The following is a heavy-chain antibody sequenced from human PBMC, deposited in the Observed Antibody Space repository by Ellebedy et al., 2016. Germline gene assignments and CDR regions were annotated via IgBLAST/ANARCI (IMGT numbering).Heavy chain of an antibody. V-gene: IGHV3-21*01. CDR1: GFTFSSYS. CDR3: ARDPQYYDFWSGYEDV. J-gene: IGHJ6*04. Sequence: GGSLRLSXAASGFTFSSYSMNWVRQAPGKGLEWVSSISSSSSYIYYADSVKGRFTISRDNAKNSLYLQMNSLRAEDTAVYYCARDPQYYDFWSGYEDVWGKGTTVTVSS. D-gene: IGHD3-3*01. CDR2: ISSSSSYI.